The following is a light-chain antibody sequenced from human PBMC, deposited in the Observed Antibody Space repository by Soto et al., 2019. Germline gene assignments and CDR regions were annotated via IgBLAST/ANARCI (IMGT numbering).Light chain of an antibody. J-gene: IGKJ2*01. V-gene: IGKV2-30*01. CDR3: MQSTRWPPYT. CDR1: QSLVYRDGNTY. Sequence: VVLPQSPLSLPVSLGQPASISCRSNQSLVYRDGNTYLSWFQQRPGQSPRRLLYQVSNRDSGVPDRFSGSGSGTEFTLKISRVEAEDVGLYYCMQSTRWPPYTFGQWTRLEIK. CDR2: QVS.